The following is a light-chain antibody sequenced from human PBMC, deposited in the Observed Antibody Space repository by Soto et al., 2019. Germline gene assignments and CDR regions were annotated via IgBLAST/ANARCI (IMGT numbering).Light chain of an antibody. V-gene: IGLV1-47*01. Sequence: QSVLTQPPSASGTPGPRVTLSCSGSTSNIGRNFVYWYQQLPGTAPKLLIYTNDQRPSGIPDRFSGYKSATSASLAISGLRSEDGDDYYCAAWDDRLSGRVFGGGTKLTAL. CDR1: TSNIGRNF. CDR2: TND. J-gene: IGLJ2*01. CDR3: AAWDDRLSGRV.